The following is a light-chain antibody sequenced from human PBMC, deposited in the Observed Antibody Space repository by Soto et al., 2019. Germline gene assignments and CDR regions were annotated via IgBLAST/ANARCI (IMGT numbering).Light chain of an antibody. CDR3: MQALQTPS. Sequence: ESVMGQSPLSLSVTPGEPASISCRSSQSLLHSNGYNYLDWYLQKPGQSPQLLIYLGSFRAAGVPDRFSGSGSGTDFTLKISRVEAADVGVYYCMQALQTPSFGGGTKVEIK. CDR2: LGS. V-gene: IGKV2-28*01. J-gene: IGKJ4*01. CDR1: QSLLHSNGYNY.